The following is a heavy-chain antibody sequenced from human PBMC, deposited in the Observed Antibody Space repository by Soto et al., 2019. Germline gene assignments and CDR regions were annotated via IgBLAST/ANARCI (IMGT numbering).Heavy chain of an antibody. J-gene: IGHJ6*02. CDR3: TSLSKSNKTDFSYHYFSLDV. CDR1: EYTFTNYW. Sequence: GESLKISCQGSEYTFTNYWIGWVRQLPGKGLEWMGLIYPFDSDTRYNPSFQGQVTISADRSTRTAYLQWSSLKASDTAVYYCTSLSKSNKTDFSYHYFSLDVWGLGTTVTVSS. V-gene: IGHV5-51*01. CDR2: IYPFDSDT. D-gene: IGHD3-3*01.